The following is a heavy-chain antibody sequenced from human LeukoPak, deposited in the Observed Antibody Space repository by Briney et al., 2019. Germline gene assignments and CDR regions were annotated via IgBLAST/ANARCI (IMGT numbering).Heavy chain of an antibody. V-gene: IGHV4-31*03. J-gene: IGHJ1*01. CDR3: ARDRVGYYDSSGYSP. D-gene: IGHD3-22*01. CDR2: IYYSGST. CDR1: GGSISSGGYS. Sequence: SSQTLSLTCTVSGGSISSGGYSWSWIRQHPGKGLEWIGYIYYSGSTYYTPSLKSRVTISVDTSKNQFSLKLSSVTAADTAVYYCARDRVGYYDSSGYSPWGQGTLVTVSS.